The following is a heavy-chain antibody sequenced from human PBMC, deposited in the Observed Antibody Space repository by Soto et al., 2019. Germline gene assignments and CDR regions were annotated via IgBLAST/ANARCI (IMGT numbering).Heavy chain of an antibody. CDR1: GGSISSGGYY. CDR3: AMLDGGNWVGFDY. V-gene: IGHV4-31*03. CDR2: IYYSGST. J-gene: IGHJ4*02. Sequence: QGQLQESGPGLVKPSQTLSLTCTVSGGSISSGGYYWSWIRQHPGKGLEWIGYIYYSGSTYYNPSLKSRVTTSVDTYKNLFSLKLSSVTAADTAVYYCAMLDGGNWVGFDYWGQGTLVTVSS. D-gene: IGHD2-15*01.